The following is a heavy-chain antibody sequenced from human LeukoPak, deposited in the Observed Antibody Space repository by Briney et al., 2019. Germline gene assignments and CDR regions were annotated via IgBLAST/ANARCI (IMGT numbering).Heavy chain of an antibody. J-gene: IGHJ5*01. D-gene: IGHD1-7*01. CDR1: GYTFTSYG. CDR3: GRGRQVELRRDS. V-gene: IGHV1-2*02. Sequence: GASVKVSCKASGYTFTSYGISWVRQAPGQGLEWMGWINPNSGDSRYADNFHGRVAITRDTSINTAYMELSSLTSDDTAVYFCGRGRQVELRRDSWGQGSLLTVSS. CDR2: INPNSGDS.